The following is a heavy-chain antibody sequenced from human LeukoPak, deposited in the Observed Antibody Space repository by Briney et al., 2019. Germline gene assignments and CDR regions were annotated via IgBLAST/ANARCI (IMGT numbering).Heavy chain of an antibody. Sequence: PGGSLRLSYAASGFTFSGFAMSWVRRTPGKGPEWVSGISGSGDNTLYADSVKGRFTISRDNSKNTLYLEMNSLRAEDTAIYYCAKMKGHPLPKYYMDVWGQGTTVTVSS. V-gene: IGHV3-23*01. CDR3: AKMKGHPLPKYYMDV. J-gene: IGHJ6*01. CDR1: GFTFSGFA. D-gene: IGHD1-26*01. CDR2: ISGSGDNT.